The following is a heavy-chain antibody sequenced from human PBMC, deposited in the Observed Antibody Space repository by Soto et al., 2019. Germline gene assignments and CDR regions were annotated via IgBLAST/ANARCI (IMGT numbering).Heavy chain of an antibody. D-gene: IGHD3-10*01. CDR2: VIPIFGTA. CDR1: GGTFSSYA. V-gene: IGHV1-69*05. Sequence: GASVKVSCKASGGTFSSYAISWVRQAPGQGLEWMGGVIPIFGTANYAQKVQGRVTMTTDTSTSTAYMELRSLRSDDTAVYYCARESGSGSYYPFDYWGQGTLVTVSS. CDR3: ARESGSGSYYPFDY. J-gene: IGHJ4*02.